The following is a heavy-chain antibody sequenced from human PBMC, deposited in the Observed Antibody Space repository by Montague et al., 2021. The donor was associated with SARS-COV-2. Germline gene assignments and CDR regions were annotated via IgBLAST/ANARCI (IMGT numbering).Heavy chain of an antibody. J-gene: IGHJ5*02. V-gene: IGHV3-30*04. CDR3: ARLEAGDCSGGSCYSSWFDP. Sequence: SLRLSCAASGFTFSSYAMHWVRQAPGKGLEWVALISYDGSNKYYADSVKGRFTISRDNSKNTLYLQMNSLRAEDTAVYYCARLEAGDCSGGSCYSSWFDPWGQGTLVTVSS. CDR2: ISYDGSNK. D-gene: IGHD2-15*01. CDR1: GFTFSSYA.